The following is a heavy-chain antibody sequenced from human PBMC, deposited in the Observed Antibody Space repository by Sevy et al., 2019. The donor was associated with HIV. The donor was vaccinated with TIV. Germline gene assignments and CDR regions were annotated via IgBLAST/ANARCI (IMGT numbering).Heavy chain of an antibody. J-gene: IGHJ5*02. V-gene: IGHV6-1*01. CDR1: GDSVSSNSAA. CDR3: ASSYGSGSYYGGSGSNWFDP. D-gene: IGHD3-10*01. Sequence: SQTLSLTCAISGDSVSSNSAAWNWIRQSPSRGLEWLGRTYYRSKWYNDYAVSVKSRITINPDTSKNQFSLQLNSVTPEDTAVYYCASSYGSGSYYGGSGSNWFDPWGQGTLVTVSS. CDR2: TYYRSKWYN.